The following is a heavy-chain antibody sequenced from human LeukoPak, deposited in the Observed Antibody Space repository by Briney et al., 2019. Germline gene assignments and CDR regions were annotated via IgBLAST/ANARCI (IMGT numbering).Heavy chain of an antibody. V-gene: IGHV3-48*03. J-gene: IGHJ4*02. CDR2: ISSGGSTI. CDR1: GFTFSSYE. CDR3: ARYQLQFDY. D-gene: IGHD2-2*01. Sequence: GGSLRLACAASGFTFSSYEMNWVRQAPGKGLEWVSYISSGGSTIYYADSVKGRFTISRDNAKNSLYLQMNSLRAEDTAVYYCARYQLQFDYWGQGTLVTVSS.